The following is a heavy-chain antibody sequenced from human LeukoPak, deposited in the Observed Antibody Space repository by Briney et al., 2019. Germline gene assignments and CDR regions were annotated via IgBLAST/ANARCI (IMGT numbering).Heavy chain of an antibody. V-gene: IGHV4-34*01. Sequence: SETLSHTCAVYGGSFSGYYWSWIRQPPGKGLEWIGEINHSGSTNYNPSLKSRVTISVDTSKNQFSLKLSSVTAADTAVYFCTREFTSTSGDWGQGTLVTVSS. CDR2: INHSGST. CDR3: TREFTSTSGD. CDR1: GGSFSGYY. D-gene: IGHD1-1*01. J-gene: IGHJ4*02.